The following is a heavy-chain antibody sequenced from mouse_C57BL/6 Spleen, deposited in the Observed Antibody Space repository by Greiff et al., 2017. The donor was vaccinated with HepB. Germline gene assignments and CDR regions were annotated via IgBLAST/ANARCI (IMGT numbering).Heavy chain of an antibody. Sequence: VQVVESGPELVKPGASVKISCKASGYAFSSSWMNWVKQRPGKGLEWIGRIYPGDGDTNYNGKFKGKATLTADKSSSTAYMQLSSLTSEDSAVYFCARSPTMVTTDAMDYWGQGTSVTVSS. V-gene: IGHV1-82*01. CDR1: GYAFSSSW. CDR3: ARSPTMVTTDAMDY. CDR2: IYPGDGDT. J-gene: IGHJ4*01. D-gene: IGHD2-9*01.